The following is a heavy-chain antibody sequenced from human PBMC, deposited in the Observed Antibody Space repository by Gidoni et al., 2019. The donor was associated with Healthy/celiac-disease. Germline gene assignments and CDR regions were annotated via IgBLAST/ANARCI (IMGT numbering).Heavy chain of an antibody. CDR3: ARDQRSITGTTFIAFDI. CDR1: GYTFTSSG. V-gene: IGHV1-18*01. J-gene: IGHJ3*02. D-gene: IGHD1-20*01. Sequence: QVQLVQSGAEVKKPGAAVKVSCKASGYTFTSSGISWVRQAPGQGLEWMGWISAYNGNTNYAQKLQGRVTMTTDTSTSTAYMELRSLRSDDTAVYYCARDQRSITGTTFIAFDIWGQGTMVTVSS. CDR2: ISAYNGNT.